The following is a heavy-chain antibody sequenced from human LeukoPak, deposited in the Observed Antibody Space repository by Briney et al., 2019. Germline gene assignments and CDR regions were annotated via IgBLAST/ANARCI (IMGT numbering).Heavy chain of an antibody. J-gene: IGHJ5*02. Sequence: GGSLRLSCAASGFTFRNAWMSWVRQAPGKGLEWFGGIKSKINGGKTDYAAPVKGRFTISRDDSKNTLYLQMNSLKTEDTAVYYCTTTTMVRRYNWFDPWGQGTLVTVSS. V-gene: IGHV3-15*01. D-gene: IGHD3-10*01. CDR1: GFTFRNAW. CDR2: IKSKINGGKT. CDR3: TTTTMVRRYNWFDP.